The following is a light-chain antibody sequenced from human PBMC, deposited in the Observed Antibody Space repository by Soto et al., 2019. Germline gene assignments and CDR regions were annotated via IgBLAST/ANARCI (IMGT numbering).Light chain of an antibody. CDR2: DAS. Sequence: EIVLTQSPATLSLSPGERATLSCRASQSVSSYLAWYQQKPGQAPRLLIYDASNRATGIPARFSGSGSGTDFTLSISSQEPEDFAVYYCQQRSNGPTFGGGTKVEIK. J-gene: IGKJ4*01. CDR3: QQRSNGPT. CDR1: QSVSSY. V-gene: IGKV3-11*01.